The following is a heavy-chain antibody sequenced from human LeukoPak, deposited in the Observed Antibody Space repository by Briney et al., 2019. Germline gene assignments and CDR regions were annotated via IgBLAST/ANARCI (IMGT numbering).Heavy chain of an antibody. V-gene: IGHV3-66*02. CDR2: LYIGGNT. CDR1: GLTVNNNY. J-gene: IGHJ4*02. Sequence: GGSLRLSCAASGLTVNNNYMNWVRQAPGKGLEWVSALYIGGNTYYADSVKGRFTISRDNSKSTLYLQMNSLRAEDTAVYYCARVKHLDYWGQGTLVTVSS. CDR3: ARVKHLDY.